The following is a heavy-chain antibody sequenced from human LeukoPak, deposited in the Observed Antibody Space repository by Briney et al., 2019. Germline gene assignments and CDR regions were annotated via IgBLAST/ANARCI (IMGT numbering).Heavy chain of an antibody. CDR3: ARDRGVTKFGYFDY. J-gene: IGHJ4*02. Sequence: PSETLSLTCAVYGGSFSGYYWSWIRQPPGKGLEWIGEINHSGSTNYNPSLKSRVTISVDTSKNQFSLKLSSVTAADTAVYYCARDRGVTKFGYFDYWGQGTLVTVSS. CDR1: GGSFSGYY. CDR2: INHSGST. D-gene: IGHD3-10*02. V-gene: IGHV4-34*01.